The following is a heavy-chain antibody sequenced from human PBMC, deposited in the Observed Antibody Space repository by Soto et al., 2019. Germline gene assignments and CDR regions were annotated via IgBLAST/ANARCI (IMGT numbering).Heavy chain of an antibody. CDR1: GFTFSDSY. J-gene: IGHJ3*02. Sequence: PGGSLRLSCAASGFTFSDSYMSWVRQAPGKGLEWVAYISSTISTIYYADSVKGRFTISRDNAKNSLYLQMNSLRAEDTAVYYCARDYDVLTGPLDAFDIWGQGTMVTVSS. V-gene: IGHV3-11*01. CDR2: ISSTISTI. CDR3: ARDYDVLTGPLDAFDI. D-gene: IGHD3-9*01.